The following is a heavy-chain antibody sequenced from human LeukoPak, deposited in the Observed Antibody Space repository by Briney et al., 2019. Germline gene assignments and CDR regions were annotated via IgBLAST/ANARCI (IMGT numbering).Heavy chain of an antibody. CDR1: GFTFSSYA. J-gene: IGHJ4*02. D-gene: IGHD3-10*01. CDR3: AKDRRAGSYDY. V-gene: IGHV3-23*01. CDR2: INGSGAST. Sequence: TGGSLRLSCAASGFTFSSYAMSWVRQAPGKGLEWVSDINGSGASTYYADSVKGRFTISRDNSKNTLYLQMNSLRAEDTAVYYCAKDRRAGSYDYWGQGTLVTVSS.